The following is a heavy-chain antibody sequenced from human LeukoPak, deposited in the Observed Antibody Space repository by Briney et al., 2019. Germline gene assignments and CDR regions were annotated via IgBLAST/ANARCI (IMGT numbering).Heavy chain of an antibody. J-gene: IGHJ4*02. Sequence: GESLKISCKASGYSFTDYWIGWVRQMPGKGPEFMGIMFPRDSDVRYSPSFQGLVTISADKSTSTAYLRWSSLKASDSAMYYCARHVAYRRWYYFDHWGQGALVTVSS. D-gene: IGHD2-15*01. CDR3: ARHVAYRRWYYFDH. V-gene: IGHV5-51*01. CDR2: MFPRDSDV. CDR1: GYSFTDYW.